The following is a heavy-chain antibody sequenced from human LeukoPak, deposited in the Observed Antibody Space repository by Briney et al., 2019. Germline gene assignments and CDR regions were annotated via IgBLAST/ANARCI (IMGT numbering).Heavy chain of an antibody. Sequence: PGGSLRLSCAASGFTFDDYAMHWVRQAPGKGLEWVSGISWNSGSIGCADSVKGRFTISRDNAKNSLYLQMNSLRAEDTAVYYCARDLKWQNWFDPWGQGTLVTVSS. J-gene: IGHJ5*02. CDR1: GFTFDDYA. D-gene: IGHD5-12*01. CDR2: ISWNSGSI. V-gene: IGHV3-9*01. CDR3: ARDLKWQNWFDP.